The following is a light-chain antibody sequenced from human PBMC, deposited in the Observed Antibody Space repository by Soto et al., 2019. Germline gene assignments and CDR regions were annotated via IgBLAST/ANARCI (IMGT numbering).Light chain of an antibody. J-gene: IGKJ1*01. CDR1: QSVSSSY. CDR3: QQYGTSPWT. Sequence: EIVLTQSPGTLSLSPGERATLSCRASQSVSSSYLAWYQQKPGQAPRLLIYGASSRATGIPDPFSGSGSGTAFTLTISRLEPEDFAVYYCQQYGTSPWTFGQGTNIEIK. CDR2: GAS. V-gene: IGKV3-20*01.